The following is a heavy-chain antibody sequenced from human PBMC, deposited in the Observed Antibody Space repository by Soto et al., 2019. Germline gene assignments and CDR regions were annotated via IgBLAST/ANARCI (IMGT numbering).Heavy chain of an antibody. CDR2: IYSGGAT. D-gene: IGHD6-13*01. J-gene: IGHJ4*01. CDR3: AKARNSLAPFDY. CDR1: GVSVSTRH. Sequence: SLRLACAAGGVSVSTRHISCVRQAPGKGLEWVSVIYSGGATHYADSAKGRFTISRDNSKNTLYLQMNSLRAEDTALYYWAKARNSLAPFDYWGHGTLVTVSS. V-gene: IGHV3-66*02.